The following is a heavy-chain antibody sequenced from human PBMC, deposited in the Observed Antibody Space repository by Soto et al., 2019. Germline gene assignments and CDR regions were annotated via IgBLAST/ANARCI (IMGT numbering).Heavy chain of an antibody. CDR1: GFSFSHYW. CDR2: ISPDGRTT. J-gene: IGHJ4*02. D-gene: IGHD3-10*01. Sequence: PGGSRRLSCXASGFSFSHYWMHWVRQAPGKGLVWVSRISPDGRTTTYADSVKGRFTISRDNAKSTLYLQMNSLTVEDGAVYYCADSWLPTSYWGPGTLVTVSS. CDR3: ADSWLPTSY. V-gene: IGHV3-74*01.